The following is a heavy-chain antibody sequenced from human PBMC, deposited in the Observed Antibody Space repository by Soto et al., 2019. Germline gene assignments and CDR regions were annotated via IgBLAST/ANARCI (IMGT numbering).Heavy chain of an antibody. CDR2: ISGSGGST. Sequence: GGSLRLSCAASGFTFSSYAMSRVRQAPGKGLEWVSAISGSGGSTYYADSVKGRFTISRDNSKNTLYLQMNSLRAEDTAVYYCARDARSASEFDYFDYWGQGTLVTVSS. D-gene: IGHD6-6*01. V-gene: IGHV3-23*01. J-gene: IGHJ4*02. CDR1: GFTFSSYA. CDR3: ARDARSASEFDYFDY.